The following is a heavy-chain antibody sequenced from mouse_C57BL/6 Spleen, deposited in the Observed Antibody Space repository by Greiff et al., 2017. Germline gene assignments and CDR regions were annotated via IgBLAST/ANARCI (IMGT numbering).Heavy chain of an antibody. J-gene: IGHJ3*01. CDR3: TAPGGFAY. Sequence: EVKLEESGGGLVQPGGSMKLSCVASGFTFSNYWMNWVRQSPEKGLEWIGQIRLKSDNSATHYAESGNGRFTISRDDSKSSFYLQMNDIRAEATGFYYGTAPGGFAYWGQGTLVTVSA. CDR2: IRLKSDNSAT. CDR1: GFTFSNYW. V-gene: IGHV6-3*01.